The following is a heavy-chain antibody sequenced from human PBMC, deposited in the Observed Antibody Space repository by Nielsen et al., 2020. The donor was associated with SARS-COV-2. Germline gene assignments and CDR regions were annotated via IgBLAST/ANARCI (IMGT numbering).Heavy chain of an antibody. D-gene: IGHD6-19*01. V-gene: IGHV3-30*02. CDR1: GFTFSSYG. CDR3: ARGAVAGIPIPYYYYGMDV. Sequence: GGSLRLSCAASGFTFSSYGMHWVRQAPGKGLEWVAFIRYDGSNKYYADSVKGRFTISRDNSKNTLYLQMNSLRAEDTAVYYCARGAVAGIPIPYYYYGMDVWGQGTTITVSS. CDR2: IRYDGSNK. J-gene: IGHJ6*02.